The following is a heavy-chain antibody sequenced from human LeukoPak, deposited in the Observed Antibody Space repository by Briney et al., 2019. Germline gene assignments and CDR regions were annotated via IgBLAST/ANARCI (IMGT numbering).Heavy chain of an antibody. Sequence: GGSLRLSCAASGFTFSSYAMHWVRQAPGKGLEWVAVISYDGSNKYYADSMKGRFTISRDNSKNTLYLQMNSLRAEDTAVYYCATLYYYDSSGYPLDYWGQGTLVTVSS. CDR1: GFTFSSYA. D-gene: IGHD3-22*01. J-gene: IGHJ4*02. CDR2: ISYDGSNK. V-gene: IGHV3-30-3*01. CDR3: ATLYYYDSSGYPLDY.